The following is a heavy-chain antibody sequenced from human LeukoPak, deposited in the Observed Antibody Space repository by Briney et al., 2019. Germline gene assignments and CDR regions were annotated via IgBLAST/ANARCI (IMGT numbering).Heavy chain of an antibody. CDR3: VRDVSRRIGMDV. Sequence: GGSLRLSCLASGFGFNSYTMNWVREAPGKGLEWVSTISPVSSYTWYAESVKGRFTISRDNPKNSLYLQMDSLRAEDTAVYYCVRDVSRRIGMDVWGQGTTVTVSS. V-gene: IGHV3-21*01. CDR1: GFGFNSYT. CDR2: ISPVSSYT. J-gene: IGHJ6*02. D-gene: IGHD2/OR15-2a*01.